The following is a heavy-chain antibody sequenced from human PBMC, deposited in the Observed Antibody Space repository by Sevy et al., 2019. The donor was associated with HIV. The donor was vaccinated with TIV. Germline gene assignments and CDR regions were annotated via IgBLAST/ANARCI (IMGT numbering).Heavy chain of an antibody. J-gene: IGHJ4*02. CDR1: GFTFSSYE. Sequence: GGSLRLSCTASGFTFSSYEMNWVRQAPGKGLEWVSYISNSGSTIHYSDSVKGRFTISRDNAKNSLYLQMNSLRAEDTAVYYCARDLSPSATTMPHFVYWGRGTLVTASS. CDR2: ISNSGSTI. V-gene: IGHV3-48*03. D-gene: IGHD1-1*01. CDR3: ARDLSPSATTMPHFVY.